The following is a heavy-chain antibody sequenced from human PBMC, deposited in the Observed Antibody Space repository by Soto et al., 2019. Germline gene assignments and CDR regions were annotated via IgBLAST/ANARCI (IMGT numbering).Heavy chain of an antibody. CDR2: IYYSGRT. J-gene: IGHJ4*02. V-gene: IGHV4-31*03. CDR1: GGSISRGGYY. Sequence: QVQLQESGPGLVKPSQTLSLTCTVSGGSISRGGYYWSWIRQHPGKGLEWIGYIYYSGRTYYNPSLKSRDTISVDTSKHQFSLKLSSVTAAYTTVYYCAREPQDDYGDYGLYYFAYWGQGTLVTFSS. CDR3: AREPQDDYGDYGLYYFAY. D-gene: IGHD4-17*01.